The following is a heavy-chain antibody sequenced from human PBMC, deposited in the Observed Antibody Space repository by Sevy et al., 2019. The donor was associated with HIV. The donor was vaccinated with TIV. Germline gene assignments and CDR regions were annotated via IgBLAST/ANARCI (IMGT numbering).Heavy chain of an antibody. Sequence: GSLRLSCAASGFTFSSYWMSWVRQAPGKGLEWVANIKQDGSEKYYVDSVKGRFTISRDNAKNSLYLQMNSLRAEDTAVYYCARVKRVATIGLDYWGQGTLVTVSS. CDR2: IKQDGSEK. CDR1: GFTFSSYW. CDR3: ARVKRVATIGLDY. D-gene: IGHD5-12*01. J-gene: IGHJ4*02. V-gene: IGHV3-7*01.